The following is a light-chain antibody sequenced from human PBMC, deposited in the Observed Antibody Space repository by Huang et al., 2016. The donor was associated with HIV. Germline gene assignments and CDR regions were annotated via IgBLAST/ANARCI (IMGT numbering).Light chain of an antibody. CDR2: ATS. Sequence: DIQMTQSPSSLSASVGDRVTITCRASQGIGNSLAWYQHKPEKAPRLLLYATSTLESGGPSRFSGSGSGTHYTLTINTLQPEDIASYYCQQYHSLPWTFGQGTKVEIK. CDR1: QGIGNS. V-gene: IGKV1-NL1*01. J-gene: IGKJ1*01. CDR3: QQYHSLPWT.